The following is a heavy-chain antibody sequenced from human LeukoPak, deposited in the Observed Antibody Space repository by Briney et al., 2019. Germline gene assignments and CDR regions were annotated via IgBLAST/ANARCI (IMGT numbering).Heavy chain of an antibody. V-gene: IGHV5-51*01. CDR3: ATDVAETSIT. J-gene: IGHJ4*02. CDR2: IYPGDSDT. Sequence: GEALKISCKGSGYKFTNDWIAWLLQMPGKGREWMGNIYPGDSDTRYSPSFQGQVTLSVDKSISVAFLQWSSLKASDTATYYCATDVAETSITWGQGTLVTVSS. D-gene: IGHD2-15*01. CDR1: GYKFTNDW.